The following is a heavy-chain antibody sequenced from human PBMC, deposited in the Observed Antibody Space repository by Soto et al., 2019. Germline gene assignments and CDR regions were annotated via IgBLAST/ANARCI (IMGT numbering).Heavy chain of an antibody. CDR2: IKQDGSEK. CDR1: GFTCSSYW. V-gene: IGHV3-7*05. J-gene: IGHJ5*02. Sequence: EVQLVESGGGLVQPGGSLRLSWAASGFTCSSYWMSWVRHAPGKGLEWVANIKQDGSEKYYVDSVKGRFTISRDNAQNSLHLQRNSLRAEETAVYYCARQLLWFGEREGNWFDPWGKGTLVTVSS. D-gene: IGHD3-10*01. CDR3: ARQLLWFGEREGNWFDP.